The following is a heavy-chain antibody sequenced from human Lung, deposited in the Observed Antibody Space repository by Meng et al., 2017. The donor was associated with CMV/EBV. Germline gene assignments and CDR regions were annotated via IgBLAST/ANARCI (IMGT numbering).Heavy chain of an antibody. Sequence: XVSXKVSGNGFTTYWIGWVRQISGKGLEWMGIIYPRDSDTVYMMSFQGRVTISADKSINTVYLQWDSLRASDTAMYYCARRDYYDLGSGNCGQGTLVTVSS. CDR3: ARRDYYDLGSGN. CDR2: IYPRDSDT. CDR1: GNGFTTYW. D-gene: IGHD3-10*01. J-gene: IGHJ4*02. V-gene: IGHV5-51*01.